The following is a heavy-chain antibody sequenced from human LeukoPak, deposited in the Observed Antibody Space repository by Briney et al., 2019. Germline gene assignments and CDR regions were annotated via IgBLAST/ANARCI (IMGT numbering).Heavy chain of an antibody. CDR1: PVTFGTSA. CDR2: VSAGGTNT. Sequence: PGGSLRLSCVGSPVTFGTSAMSWVRQAPGKGLEWVSAVSAGGTNTYYADSVEGRFTIPRDNSKDTLYLHMDSLRVEDTAQYFCARINCSGGTCYDYFDDWGQGTLVTVSS. J-gene: IGHJ4*02. V-gene: IGHV3-23*01. D-gene: IGHD2-15*01. CDR3: ARINCSGGTCYDYFDD.